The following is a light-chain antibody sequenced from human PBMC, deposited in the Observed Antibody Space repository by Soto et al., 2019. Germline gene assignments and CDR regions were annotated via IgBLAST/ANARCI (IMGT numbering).Light chain of an antibody. J-gene: IGLJ2*01. CDR2: EVS. V-gene: IGLV2-14*01. CDR1: SSDVGGYNY. Sequence: QSALTQPASVSGSPGQSITISCTGTSSDVGGYNYVSWYQQHPGKAPKLMIYEVSNRPSGVSNCFSGSKSGNTASLTISGLKAEDEADYYCSSYTSSSTLVFGEGTKVTVL. CDR3: SSYTSSSTLV.